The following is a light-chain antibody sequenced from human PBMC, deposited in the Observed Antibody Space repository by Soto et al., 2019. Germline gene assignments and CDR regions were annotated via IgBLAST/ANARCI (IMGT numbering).Light chain of an antibody. CDR2: WAS. CDR1: QSVLYNSHNKHC. J-gene: IGKJ4*02. V-gene: IGKV4-1*01. CDR3: QQYYTPPLT. Sequence: DIVMTQSPDSLAVSLGERATINCKSSQSVLYNSHNKHCLAWYQQKPGQPPKLLIYWASTRESGVPDRFSGSGSGKDCTLTISSLQAADGAVYYCQQYYTPPLTFGGGTNVEI.